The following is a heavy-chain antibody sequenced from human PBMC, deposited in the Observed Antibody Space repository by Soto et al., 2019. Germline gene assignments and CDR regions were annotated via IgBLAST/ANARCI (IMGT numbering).Heavy chain of an antibody. CDR2: ISPRNGDT. CDR1: AYIFTDYH. J-gene: IGHJ4*02. CDR3: ARNKLTSGIDYFDS. D-gene: IGHD5-12*01. V-gene: IGHV1-2*06. Sequence: ASVKVSCKTSAYIFTDYHVHWVRQAPGQGLEWMGRISPRNGDTHYAQKFQGRVTMTRDTSTSSVYMQPNALRSDDTAIFFCARNKLTSGIDYFDSWDQGTLVTVSS.